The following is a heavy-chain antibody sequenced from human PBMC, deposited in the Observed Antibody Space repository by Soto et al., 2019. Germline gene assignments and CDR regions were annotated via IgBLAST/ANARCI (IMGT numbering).Heavy chain of an antibody. CDR2: FLVGGST. CDR1: GFTCSSYD. J-gene: IGHJ3*02. D-gene: IGHD2-8*02. Sequence: EVQMLESGGGLVQPGGSLRLSCAASGFTCSSYDMSWFRQAPGKGLEWVSTFLVGGSTHYPDYVKGRFTISRDNSKNTVFLQMNSLTAGDTDVYYCAKATATGGGAFDICGQGTMVTVSS. V-gene: IGHV3-23*01. CDR3: AKATATGGGAFDI.